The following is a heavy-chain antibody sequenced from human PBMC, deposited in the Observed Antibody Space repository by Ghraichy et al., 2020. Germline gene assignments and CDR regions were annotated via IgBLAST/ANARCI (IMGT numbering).Heavy chain of an antibody. D-gene: IGHD1-1*01. CDR3: ARETTPEDYFDY. Sequence: SETLSLTCTVSGGSISGHYWSWVRQPPGKGLKWIGFIYYSGSTNYNPSLKSRVTISVDTSKNQFSLKLTSVTAADTAVYYCARETTPEDYFDYWGQGTLATVSS. V-gene: IGHV4-59*11. CDR2: IYYSGST. CDR1: GGSISGHY. J-gene: IGHJ4*02.